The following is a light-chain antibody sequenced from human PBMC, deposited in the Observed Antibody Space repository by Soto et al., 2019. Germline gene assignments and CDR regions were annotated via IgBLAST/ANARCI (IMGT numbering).Light chain of an antibody. CDR1: QSVSSSY. Sequence: ETGFTQSPGTLSLSPGERATLSCRASQSVSSSYLAWYQQKPGQAPRLLIYGASSRATGIPARFSGSGSEAEFTLTISSLQSEDFAVYYCQQYSVWPLTFGGGTKVDI. CDR3: QQYSVWPLT. V-gene: IGKV3-20*01. CDR2: GAS. J-gene: IGKJ4*01.